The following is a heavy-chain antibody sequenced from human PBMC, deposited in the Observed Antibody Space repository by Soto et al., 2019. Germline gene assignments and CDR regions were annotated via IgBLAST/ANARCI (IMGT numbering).Heavy chain of an antibody. CDR3: ARDGPAAAGTYYFDY. V-gene: IGHV1-2*02. D-gene: IGHD6-13*01. Sequence: ASVKVSCKASGYTFTGYYMHWVRQAPGQGLEWMGWINPNSGGTNYAQKFQGRVTMTRDTSISTAYMELSRLRSDDTAVYYCARDGPAAAGTYYFDYWGQGTLVTVSS. CDR2: INPNSGGT. CDR1: GYTFTGYY. J-gene: IGHJ4*02.